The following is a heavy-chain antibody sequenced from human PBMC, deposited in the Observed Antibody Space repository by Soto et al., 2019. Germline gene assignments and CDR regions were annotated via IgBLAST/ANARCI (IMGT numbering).Heavy chain of an antibody. J-gene: IGHJ6*02. CDR3: ARGGGAGMDV. CDR2: INHSGST. V-gene: IGHV4-34*01. D-gene: IGHD3-16*01. CDR1: GGSFSGYY. Sequence: QVQLQQWGAGLLKPSETLSLTCAVYGGSFSGYYWSWIRQPPGKGLEWIGEINHSGSTNYNPSLKSRVTISGDTSKNQFSLKLSSVTAADTAVYYCARGGGAGMDVWGQGTTVTVSS.